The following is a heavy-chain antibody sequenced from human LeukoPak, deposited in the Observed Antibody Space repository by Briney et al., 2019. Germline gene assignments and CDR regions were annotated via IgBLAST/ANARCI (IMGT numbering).Heavy chain of an antibody. CDR2: IWYDGSYK. J-gene: IGHJ5*02. CDR3: ERANGRYIRFDP. Sequence: PGGSLRLSCAASVFTFSSYSMHCVRQAPGKGLWCWSVIWYDGSYKYYADSVKGGFTISRENSNNTLSVQMHSLRREDTAVYHCERANGRYIRFDPWGQGTLVTVSS. V-gene: IGHV3-33*01. CDR1: VFTFSSYS. D-gene: IGHD2-8*01.